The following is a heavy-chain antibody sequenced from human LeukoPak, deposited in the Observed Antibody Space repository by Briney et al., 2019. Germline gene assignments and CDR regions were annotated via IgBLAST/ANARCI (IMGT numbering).Heavy chain of an antibody. D-gene: IGHD3-10*01. CDR1: VYTFTSYV. V-gene: IGHV1-18*01. CDR3: ARGFYGSGVPPTNWFDP. J-gene: IGHJ5*02. Sequence: ASVKVSCKPSVYTFTSYVISWVRPAPRQGREWMGWINAYNGNTNYAQKLQGRVTMTTDTSTSTAYMELRSLRSDDTAVYYCARGFYGSGVPPTNWFDPWGQGTLVTVSS. CDR2: INAYNGNT.